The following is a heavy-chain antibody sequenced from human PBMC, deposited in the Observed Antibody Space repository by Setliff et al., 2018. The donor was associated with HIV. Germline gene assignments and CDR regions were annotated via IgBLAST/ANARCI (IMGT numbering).Heavy chain of an antibody. V-gene: IGHV4-39*01. D-gene: IGHD3-9*01. CDR1: GGPISTNDYY. CDR3: ATRNTLRYFEWLNYYYYYMDV. J-gene: IGHJ6*03. Sequence: PSETLSLTCTVSGGPISTNDYYWGWIRQPPGKGLEWIGSIYYSGNAYYNPSLKSRVTISVDTSENQFSLKLSSVTAADTAVYYCATRNTLRYFEWLNYYYYYMDVWGKGTTVTVSS. CDR2: IYYSGNA.